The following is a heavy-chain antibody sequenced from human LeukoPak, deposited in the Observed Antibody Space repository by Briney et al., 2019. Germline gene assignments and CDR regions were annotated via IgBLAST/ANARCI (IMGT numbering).Heavy chain of an antibody. Sequence: GESLKISCKASGYSFTNYWIGWVRQMPGKGLEWMGIIYPGDSDTRYSPSFQGQVTISADKSISTAYLQWSSLKASDTAMYYCARLGTMIIVPTNYWGQGTLVTVSS. J-gene: IGHJ4*02. V-gene: IGHV5-51*01. CDR3: ARLGTMIIVPTNY. D-gene: IGHD3-22*01. CDR2: IYPGDSDT. CDR1: GYSFTNYW.